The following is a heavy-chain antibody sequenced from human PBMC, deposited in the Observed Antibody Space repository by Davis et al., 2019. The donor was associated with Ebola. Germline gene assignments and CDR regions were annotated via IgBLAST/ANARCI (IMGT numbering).Heavy chain of an antibody. V-gene: IGHV3-30-3*01. CDR2: ISYDGSNK. J-gene: IGHJ4*02. D-gene: IGHD3-10*01. CDR1: GFTFSSYA. CDR3: ARTPVAVGYYYAPDY. Sequence: PGGSLRLSCAASGFTFSSYAMHWVRQAPGKGLEWVALISYDGSNKHYADSMKCRFTISRDNSKNTLYLQVNSLRAEDTAIYYCARTPVAVGYYYAPDYWGQGTLVTVSS.